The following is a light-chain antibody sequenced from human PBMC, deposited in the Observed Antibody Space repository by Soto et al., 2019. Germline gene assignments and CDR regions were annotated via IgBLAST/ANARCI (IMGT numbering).Light chain of an antibody. Sequence: QAVVTQPPSASGTPGQRVTISCSGSSSNIGGNSVNWYQQLPGTAPKLLMYSNNQRAAGVPDRFSGSKSDTSASLAISGLQSEDDGDYYCASWDDSLNGPVFGGGTKLTVL. CDR1: SSNIGGNS. CDR2: SNN. V-gene: IGLV1-44*01. J-gene: IGLJ3*02. CDR3: ASWDDSLNGPV.